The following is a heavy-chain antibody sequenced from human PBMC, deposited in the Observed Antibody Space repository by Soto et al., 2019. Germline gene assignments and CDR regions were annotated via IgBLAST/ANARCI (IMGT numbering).Heavy chain of an antibody. J-gene: IGHJ4*02. CDR3: AHKSDLYCRGGSCYSL. CDR2: IYWDDDK. V-gene: IGHV2-5*02. CDR1: GFSLSTSGVG. Sequence: SGPTLVNPTQTLTLTCTFSGFSLSTSGVGVGWIRQPPGKALEWLALIYWDDDKRYSPSLRNRLTVTKDTSKNQVVLTMTNMDPVDTATYYCAHKSDLYCRGGSCYSLWGQGTLVTVSS. D-gene: IGHD2-15*01.